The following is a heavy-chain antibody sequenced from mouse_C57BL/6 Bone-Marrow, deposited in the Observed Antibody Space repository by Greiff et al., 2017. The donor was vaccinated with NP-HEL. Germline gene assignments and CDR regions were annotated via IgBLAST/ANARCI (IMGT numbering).Heavy chain of an antibody. CDR3: AMDY. J-gene: IGHJ4*01. V-gene: IGHV5-1*01. CDR2: ISTDGSFI. CDR1: GFTFSSYA. Sequence: EVKLEESGGGLVQPGGSRKLSCAASGFTFSSYAMSWVRQTPEKRLEWVAAISTDGSFIYYPDTVKGRFTISRDNAKNTLFLQMSSLRYEDTAMYFCAMDYWGQGTSVTVSS.